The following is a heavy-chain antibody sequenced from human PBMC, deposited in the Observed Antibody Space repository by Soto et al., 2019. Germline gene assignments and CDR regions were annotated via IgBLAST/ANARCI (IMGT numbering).Heavy chain of an antibody. CDR1: GFTFSSYA. CDR2: ISGSGGST. V-gene: IGHV3-23*01. J-gene: IGHJ4*02. Sequence: GGSLRLSCAASGFTFSSYAMSWVRQAPGKVLEWVASISGSGGSTYYADPVKSRFTISRDNSKNTLYLQMNSLRAEDTAVYYCAKLQGYCSSTRCYIFDYCGQGTLVTVSS. D-gene: IGHD2-2*02. CDR3: AKLQGYCSSTRCYIFDY.